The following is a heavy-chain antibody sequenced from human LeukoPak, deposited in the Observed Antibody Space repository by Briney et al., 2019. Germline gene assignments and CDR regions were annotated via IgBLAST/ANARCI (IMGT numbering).Heavy chain of an antibody. CDR2: ISSSGSTI. V-gene: IGHV3-48*03. CDR3: ARDSEQWLIFDY. CDR1: GFTFSSHE. Sequence: GGSLRLSCAASGFTFSSHEMNWVRQAPGKGLEWVSYISSSGSTIYYADSVKGRFTISRDNAKNSLYLQMNSLRAEDTAVYYCARDSEQWLIFDYWGQGTLVTVSS. J-gene: IGHJ4*02. D-gene: IGHD6-19*01.